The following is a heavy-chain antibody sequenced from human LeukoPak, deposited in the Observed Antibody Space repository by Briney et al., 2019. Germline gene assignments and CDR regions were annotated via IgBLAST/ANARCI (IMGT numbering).Heavy chain of an antibody. Sequence: SETLSLTCAVSGGSISSGGYPWSWIRQPPGKGLEWIGYIYYSGTTYYNPSLKSRVTISVDTSKNQFSLKLSSVTAADTAVYYCARQTFLPYDFDYWGQGTLVTVSS. V-gene: IGHV4-30-2*03. D-gene: IGHD3-16*01. J-gene: IGHJ4*02. CDR3: ARQTFLPYDFDY. CDR2: IYYSGTT. CDR1: GGSISSGGYP.